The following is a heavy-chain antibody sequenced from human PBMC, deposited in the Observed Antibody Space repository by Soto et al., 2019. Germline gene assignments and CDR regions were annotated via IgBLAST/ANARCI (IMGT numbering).Heavy chain of an antibody. CDR3: AKSHTTSGWYVTTEY. V-gene: IGHV3-9*01. Sequence: EVQLVESGGGLVQPGRSLRLSCAASGFTFGDYAMQWVRQAPGKGLEWVSAISWNSGSIDYADSVKGRFTISRDNAKNSLYRQMNSLRAEDTALYYCAKSHTTSGWYVTTEYWGQGTRVTVSS. J-gene: IGHJ4*02. CDR1: GFTFGDYA. D-gene: IGHD6-19*01. CDR2: ISWNSGSI.